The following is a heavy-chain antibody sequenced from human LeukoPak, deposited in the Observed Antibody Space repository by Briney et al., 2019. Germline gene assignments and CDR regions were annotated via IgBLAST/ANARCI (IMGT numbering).Heavy chain of an antibody. V-gene: IGHV1-2*02. CDR2: INPNSGGT. CDR3: ASFEVGA. J-gene: IGHJ5*02. D-gene: IGHD3-10*01. CDR1: GYTFTRYY. Sequence: ASVKVSCKASGYTFTRYYVNWVRQAPGQGLEWMGWINPNSGGTNYAQKFQGRVTMTRDTSITTVYMEPSRLRSDETAVFYCASFEVGAWGQGTLVTVSS.